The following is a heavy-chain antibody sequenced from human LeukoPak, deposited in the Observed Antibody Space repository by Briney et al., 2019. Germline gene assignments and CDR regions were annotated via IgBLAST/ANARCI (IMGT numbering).Heavy chain of an antibody. V-gene: IGHV3-21*01. J-gene: IGHJ4*02. CDR2: ISSSSSYI. CDR3: ARDLGDYSFDY. D-gene: IGHD4-17*01. Sequence: GGSLRLSCAASGFTFSSYSMNWVRQAPGKGLEWVSSISSSSSYIYYADSVKGRFTISRDNAKNSLYLQMYSLRAEDTAVYYCARDLGDYSFDYWGQGTLVTVSS. CDR1: GFTFSSYS.